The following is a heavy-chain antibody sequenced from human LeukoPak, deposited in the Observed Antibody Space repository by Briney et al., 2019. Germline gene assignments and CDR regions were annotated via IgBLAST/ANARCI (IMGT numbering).Heavy chain of an antibody. V-gene: IGHV4-34*01. CDR2: INHSGST. Sequence: SETLSLTCAVYGGSFSCYYWSWIRQPPGKGLEWIGEINHSGSTNYNPSLKSRVTISVDTSKNQFSLKLSSVTAADTAVYYCATACYDIWSGYSTYYYMDVWGKGTTVTVSS. D-gene: IGHD3-3*01. CDR3: ATACYDIWSGYSTYYYMDV. CDR1: GGSFSCYY. J-gene: IGHJ6*03.